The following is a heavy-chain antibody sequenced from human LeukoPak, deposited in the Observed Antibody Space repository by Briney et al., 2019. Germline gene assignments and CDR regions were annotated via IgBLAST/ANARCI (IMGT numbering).Heavy chain of an antibody. V-gene: IGHV3-20*04. CDR1: GFTFDDYG. J-gene: IGHJ4*02. D-gene: IGHD3-10*01. CDR3: ARDRFGELPEPNFDY. CDR2: INWNGGST. Sequence: GGSLRLSCAASGFTFDDYGMSWVRQAPGKGLEWVSGINWNGGSTGYADSVKGRFTISRDNAKNSLYLQMNSLRAEDTAVYYCARDRFGELPEPNFDYWGQGTLVTVSS.